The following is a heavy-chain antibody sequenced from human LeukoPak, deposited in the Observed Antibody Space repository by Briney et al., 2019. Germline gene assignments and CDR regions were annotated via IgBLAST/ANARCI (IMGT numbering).Heavy chain of an antibody. CDR2: IWYDGSNK. J-gene: IGHJ3*02. CDR3: ARTGYCSGGSCYNDYGDPSYDAFDI. V-gene: IGHV3-33*01. CDR1: GFTFSSYG. D-gene: IGHD2-15*01. Sequence: PGRSLRLSCAASGFTFSSYGMHWVRQAPGKGLEWVAVIWYDGSNKYYADSVKGRFTISRDNAKNSLYLQMNSLRAEDTAVYYCARTGYCSGGSCYNDYGDPSYDAFDIWGQGTMVTVSS.